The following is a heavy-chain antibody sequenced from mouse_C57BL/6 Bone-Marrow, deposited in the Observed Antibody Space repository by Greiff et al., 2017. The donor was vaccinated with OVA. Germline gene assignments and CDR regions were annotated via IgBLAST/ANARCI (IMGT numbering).Heavy chain of an antibody. CDR2: IDPSDSYT. CDR1: GYTFTSYW. J-gene: IGHJ2*01. D-gene: IGHD1-1*01. CDR3: AREYYGSSLHFDY. V-gene: IGHV1-69*01. Sequence: QVQLQQPGAELVMPGASVKLSCKASGYTFTSYWMHWVKQRPGQGLEWIGEIDPSDSYTNYNQKFKGKSPLTVDKSSSTAYMQLSSLTSEDSAVYYCAREYYGSSLHFDYWGQGTTLTVSS.